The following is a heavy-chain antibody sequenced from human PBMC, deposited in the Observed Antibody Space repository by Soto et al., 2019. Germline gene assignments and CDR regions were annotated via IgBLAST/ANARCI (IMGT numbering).Heavy chain of an antibody. Sequence: ASVKVSCKASGYTFTSYGIVWVRQAPGQGLEWVGWISPYNGNTNYGQKVQGRVSMTTDISTSTAYMDLRSLRSDDTAVYYCARGPAPSYYYYGLGVWGQGTTVTVSS. CDR2: ISPYNGNT. V-gene: IGHV1-18*04. CDR1: GYTFTSYG. CDR3: ARGPAPSYYYYGLGV. J-gene: IGHJ6*02.